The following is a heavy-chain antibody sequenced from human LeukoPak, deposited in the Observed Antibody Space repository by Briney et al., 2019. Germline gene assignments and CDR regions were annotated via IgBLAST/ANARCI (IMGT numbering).Heavy chain of an antibody. D-gene: IGHD2-2*01. CDR1: GFTFSSYA. CDR2: ISGSGGST. J-gene: IGHJ4*02. Sequence: GGSLRPSCAASGFTFSSYAMSWVRQAPGKGLEWVSAISGSGGSTYYADSVKGRFTISRDNSKNTLYLQINSLRAEDTAVYYCAKDTTDCSSTSCHTYWGQGTLVTVSS. V-gene: IGHV3-23*01. CDR3: AKDTTDCSSTSCHTY.